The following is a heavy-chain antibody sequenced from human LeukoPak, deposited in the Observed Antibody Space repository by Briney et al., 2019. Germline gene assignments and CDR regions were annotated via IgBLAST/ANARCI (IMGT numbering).Heavy chain of an antibody. CDR1: GGSFSGYY. Sequence: SETLSLTCAVYGGSFSGYYWSWIRHPPGKGLEWIGEINHSGSTNYNPSLKSRVTISVDTSKNQFSLKLSSVTAADTAVYYCARGGRTYGDYGRWFDPWGQGTLVTVSS. D-gene: IGHD4-17*01. CDR2: INHSGST. V-gene: IGHV4-34*01. J-gene: IGHJ5*02. CDR3: ARGGRTYGDYGRWFDP.